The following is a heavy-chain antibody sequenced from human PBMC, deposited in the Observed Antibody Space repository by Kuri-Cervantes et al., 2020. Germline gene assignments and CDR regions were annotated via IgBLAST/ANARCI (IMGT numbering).Heavy chain of an antibody. CDR1: GFTVSSNY. CDR2: IYSGGST. J-gene: IGHJ6*02. V-gene: IGHV3-66*01. D-gene: IGHD6-6*01. Sequence: GESLKISCAASGFTVSSNYMSWVRQAPGKGLEWVSVIYSGGSTYYADSVKGRFTISRDDSKNTLYLQMNSLKTEDTAVYYCTTVGVAAYYYYYYGMDVWGQGTTVTVSS. CDR3: TTVGVAAYYYYYYGMDV.